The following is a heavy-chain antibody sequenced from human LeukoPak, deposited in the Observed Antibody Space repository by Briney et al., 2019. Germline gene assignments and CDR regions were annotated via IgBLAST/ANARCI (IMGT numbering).Heavy chain of an antibody. Sequence: GGSLRLSCAASGFPFTSYAMNWVRQAPGKGLEWVSAISGSGGSTYYADSVKGRFTISRDNSKNTLYLQMNSLRAEDTAVYYCAKVIQLWLFDYWGQGTLVTVSS. CDR3: AKVIQLWLFDY. CDR2: ISGSGGST. V-gene: IGHV3-23*01. CDR1: GFPFTSYA. D-gene: IGHD5-18*01. J-gene: IGHJ4*02.